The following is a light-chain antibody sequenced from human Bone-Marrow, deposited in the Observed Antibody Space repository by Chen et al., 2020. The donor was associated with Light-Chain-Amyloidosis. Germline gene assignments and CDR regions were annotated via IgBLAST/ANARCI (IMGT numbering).Light chain of an antibody. CDR3: QVWDRSSDRPV. J-gene: IGLJ3*02. Sequence: SYVLTQPSSVSASPGQTANIACGGNNIGSTSVHWYQQTPGQAPLLVVYDDSDRPSGSPERLSGSNSGNTATLTISRVEAGDEADYYCQVWDRSSDRPVFGGGTKLTVL. CDR1: NIGSTS. CDR2: DDS. V-gene: IGLV3-21*02.